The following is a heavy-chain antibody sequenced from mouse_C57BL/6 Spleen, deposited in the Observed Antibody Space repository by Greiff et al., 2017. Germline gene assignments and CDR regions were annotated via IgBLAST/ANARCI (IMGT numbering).Heavy chain of an antibody. J-gene: IGHJ2*01. CDR3: ARIAFYYGSPYFDY. V-gene: IGHV8-8*01. CDR2: IWWVDAK. CDR1: GFSLSPFGMG. Sequence: ESGPGILQPSQTLRLTCSFSGFSLSPFGMGVGWIRQPSGTGLEWLASIWWVDAKSYNPALQSRLTISKDTSQNQVVLKIANLDTADTATYYCARIAFYYGSPYFDYWGQGTTLTVSS. D-gene: IGHD1-1*01.